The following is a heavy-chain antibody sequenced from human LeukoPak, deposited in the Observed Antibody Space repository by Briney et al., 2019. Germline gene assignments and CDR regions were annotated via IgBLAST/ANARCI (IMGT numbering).Heavy chain of an antibody. Sequence: GGSLRLSCAASGFTFDDYAMHWVRHAPGKGLEWVSGISWNSGSIGYADSVKGRFTVSRDNAKNSLYLQMNSLRAEDTALYYCAKGMYYDSSGCFDYWGQGTLVTVSS. CDR2: ISWNSGSI. J-gene: IGHJ4*02. V-gene: IGHV3-9*01. CDR3: AKGMYYDSSGCFDY. CDR1: GFTFDDYA. D-gene: IGHD3-22*01.